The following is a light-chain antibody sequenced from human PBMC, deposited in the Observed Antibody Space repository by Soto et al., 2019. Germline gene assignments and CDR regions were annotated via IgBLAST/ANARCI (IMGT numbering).Light chain of an antibody. J-gene: IGLJ2*01. CDR2: RNN. Sequence: QSVLTQPPSACGTPGQRVTISCSGSSSNIGSNYVYWYQQLPGTTPKLLIYRNNQRPSGVPDRFSGSKSGTSASLAISGLRSEDEADYYCAAWDDSLSSPVFGGGTKLTVL. V-gene: IGLV1-47*01. CDR3: AAWDDSLSSPV. CDR1: SSNIGSNY.